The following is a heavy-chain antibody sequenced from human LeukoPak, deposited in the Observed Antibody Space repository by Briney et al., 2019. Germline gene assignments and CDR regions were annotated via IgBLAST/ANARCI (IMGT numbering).Heavy chain of an antibody. D-gene: IGHD2-2*01. V-gene: IGHV3-9*01. J-gene: IGHJ4*02. CDR3: ARSRVPAAILPRYYYFDY. CDR2: ISWNSGNI. CDR1: GFTFDDYA. Sequence: GGSLRLSCAASGFTFDDYAMHWVRQAPGKGLEWVSGISWNSGNIDYADSVKGRFTISRDNAKNSLYLQMNSLRAEDTAVYYCARSRVPAAILPRYYYFDYWGQGTLVTVSS.